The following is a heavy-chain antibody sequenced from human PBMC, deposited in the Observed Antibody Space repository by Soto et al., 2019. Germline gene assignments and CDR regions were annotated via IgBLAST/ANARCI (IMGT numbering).Heavy chain of an antibody. CDR3: AREWPTRYYGSGTNWFDP. D-gene: IGHD3-10*01. J-gene: IGHJ5*02. CDR1: VGSRSSYY. V-gene: IGHV4-59*01. CDR2: IYYSGST. Sequence: QVQLQESGPGLVKPSETLSITCTVAVGSRSSYYWSWIRQPPGKGLEWIVYIYYSGSTNYNPSLTSRVTISVDTSKNQFSLKLSSVTAADTAVYYCAREWPTRYYGSGTNWFDPWGQGTLVTVSS.